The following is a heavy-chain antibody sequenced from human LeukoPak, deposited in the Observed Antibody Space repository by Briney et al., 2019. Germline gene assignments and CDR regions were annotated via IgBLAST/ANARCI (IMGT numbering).Heavy chain of an antibody. CDR1: GGSLSSSSYY. Sequence: SETLSLTCSVSGGSLSSSSYYWGWIRQPPGRGLEWIGNIYETGSTNYNPSLKSRVTISVDTSKNQFSLKLSSMTAADTAVYYCARVEGFWSGYSPIDYWGQGTLVTVSS. CDR3: ARVEGFWSGYSPIDY. D-gene: IGHD3-3*01. V-gene: IGHV4-39*07. CDR2: IYETGST. J-gene: IGHJ4*02.